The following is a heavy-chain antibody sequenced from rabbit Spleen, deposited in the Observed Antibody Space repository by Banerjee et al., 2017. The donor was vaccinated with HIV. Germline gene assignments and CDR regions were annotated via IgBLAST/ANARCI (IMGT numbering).Heavy chain of an antibody. D-gene: IGHD1-1*01. Sequence: QEQLVESGGGLVKPEGSLTLTCKASGFSFSDRDVMCWVRQAPGKELQWIACINTYTGKPVYATWARGRFTISRSASTTVTLQMTSLTAAGTATYFCARDLASVISWNFGLWGQGTLVTVS. J-gene: IGHJ4*01. V-gene: IGHV1S45*01. CDR1: GFSFSDRDV. CDR2: INTYTGKP. CDR3: ARDLASVISWNFGL.